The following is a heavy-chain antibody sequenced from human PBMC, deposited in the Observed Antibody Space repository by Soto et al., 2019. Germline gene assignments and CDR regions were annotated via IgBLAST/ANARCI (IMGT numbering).Heavy chain of an antibody. Sequence: SVKVSCKASGGTFSSYVISWVRQAPGQGLEWMGGIIPIFGTANYAQKFQGRVTITADESTSTAYMELSSLRSEDTAVYYCASTPLPKYYYDSSGYYYFDYWGQGTLVTVSS. CDR2: IIPIFGTA. CDR1: GGTFSSYV. V-gene: IGHV1-69*13. D-gene: IGHD3-22*01. CDR3: ASTPLPKYYYDSSGYYYFDY. J-gene: IGHJ4*02.